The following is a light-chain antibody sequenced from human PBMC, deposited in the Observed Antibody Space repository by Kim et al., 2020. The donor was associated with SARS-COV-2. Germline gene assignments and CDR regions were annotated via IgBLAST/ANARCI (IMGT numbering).Light chain of an antibody. V-gene: IGKV3-20*01. Sequence: PGEKAVRLCRGSKRGSSDNLAWYQQKPGQAPRLLIYGASSRATGIPDRFSGSGSGTDFTLTISSLEPEDLAVYYCQQYGSWPPGTFGQGTKVDIK. CDR1: KRGSSDN. CDR3: QQYGSWPPGT. CDR2: GAS. J-gene: IGKJ1*01.